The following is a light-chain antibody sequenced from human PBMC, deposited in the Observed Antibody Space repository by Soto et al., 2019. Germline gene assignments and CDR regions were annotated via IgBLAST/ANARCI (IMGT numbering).Light chain of an antibody. CDR1: SSNIGSNY. CDR2: RND. Sequence: QSVLTQPPSASGAPGQRVTISCSGSSSNIGSNYVYWYQQLPGTAPKLLIYRNDQRPSGVPDRFSGSKSGNTASLTISGLLAKDEADYYCCSYVGSYSYVFGAGTKVTV. CDR3: CSYVGSYSYV. J-gene: IGLJ1*01. V-gene: IGLV1-47*01.